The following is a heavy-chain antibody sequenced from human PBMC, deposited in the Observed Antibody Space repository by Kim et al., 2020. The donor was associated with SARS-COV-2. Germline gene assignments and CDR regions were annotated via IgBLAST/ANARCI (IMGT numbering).Heavy chain of an antibody. D-gene: IGHD4-4*01. Sequence: GGSLRLSCAASGFTFSDYYMSWIRQAPGKGLEWVSYISSSGSTIYYADSVKGRFTISRDNAKNSLYLQMNSLRAEDTAVYYCARDASSYIPPPVDYWGQGTLVTVSS. J-gene: IGHJ4*02. CDR2: ISSSGSTI. CDR1: GFTFSDYY. V-gene: IGHV3-11*01. CDR3: ARDASSYIPPPVDY.